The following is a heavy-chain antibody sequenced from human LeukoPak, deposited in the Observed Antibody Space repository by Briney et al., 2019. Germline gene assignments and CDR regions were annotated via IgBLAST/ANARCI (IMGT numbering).Heavy chain of an antibody. CDR1: GYTFTSYD. CDR2: ISAYNGNT. V-gene: IGHV1-18*01. Sequence: ASVKLSCNASGYTFTSYDISWVRQPPGQGLEWMGWISAYNGNTNYAQKLQGRVTMTTDTSTSTAYMELRSLRSDDTAVYYCARHDSSGYGIDYWGQGTLVTVSS. CDR3: ARHDSSGYGIDY. J-gene: IGHJ4*02. D-gene: IGHD3-22*01.